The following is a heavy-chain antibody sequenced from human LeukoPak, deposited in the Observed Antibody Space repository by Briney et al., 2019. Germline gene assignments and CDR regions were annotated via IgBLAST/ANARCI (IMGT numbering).Heavy chain of an antibody. CDR2: IIPIFGTA. V-gene: IGHV1-69*13. CDR1: GGTFSSYA. Sequence: GASVKVSCKASGGTFSSYAISWVRQAPGQGLEWMGGIIPIFGTANYAQKFQGRVTITADESTSTAYMELSSLRSEDTAVYYCARGGEYDFWSGYYDNYFDYWGQGTLVTVSS. CDR3: ARGGEYDFWSGYYDNYFDY. D-gene: IGHD3-3*01. J-gene: IGHJ4*02.